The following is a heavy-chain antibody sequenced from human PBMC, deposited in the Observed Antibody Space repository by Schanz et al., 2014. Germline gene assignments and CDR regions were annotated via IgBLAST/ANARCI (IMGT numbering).Heavy chain of an antibody. D-gene: IGHD2-2*02. CDR1: GYTFTNFF. J-gene: IGHJ6*03. CDR2: IIPILGIA. CDR3: AGTYCSSTSCYTGYYYMDV. V-gene: IGHV1-69*09. Sequence: QVHLVQSGAEVHKPGASLKISCKASGYTFTNFFLHWVRQAPGQGLEWMGRIIPILGIANYAQNFQGRVTITADKAASTAYMELTSLRSEDTAVYYCAGTYCSSTSCYTGYYYMDVWGKGTTVTVSS.